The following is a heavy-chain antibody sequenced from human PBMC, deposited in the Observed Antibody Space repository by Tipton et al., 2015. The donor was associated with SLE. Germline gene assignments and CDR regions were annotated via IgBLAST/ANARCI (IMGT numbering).Heavy chain of an antibody. V-gene: IGHV4-4*07. Sequence: TLSLTCTVSGGSISSYYWSWIRQPAGKGLEWIGRIYASGSTEYNPSLKSRVTISVDPSKNQFSLRLSSVTAADTAVYYCARHPTYFDYWGQGTLVTVSS. J-gene: IGHJ4*02. CDR1: GGSISSYY. CDR2: IYASGST. CDR3: ARHPTYFDY.